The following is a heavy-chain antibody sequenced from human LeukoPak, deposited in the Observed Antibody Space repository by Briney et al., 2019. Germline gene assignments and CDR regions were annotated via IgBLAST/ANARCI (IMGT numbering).Heavy chain of an antibody. Sequence: SETLSLTCTVSGGSISSYYWSWIRQPPGKGLEWIGYIYTSGSTNYNPSLKSRVTISVDTSKNQFSLKLSSVTAADTAVYYCARHVTVAVLGYMDVWGKGTTVTVSS. CDR3: ARHVTVAVLGYMDV. J-gene: IGHJ6*03. CDR1: GGSISSYY. D-gene: IGHD6-19*01. CDR2: IYTSGST. V-gene: IGHV4-4*09.